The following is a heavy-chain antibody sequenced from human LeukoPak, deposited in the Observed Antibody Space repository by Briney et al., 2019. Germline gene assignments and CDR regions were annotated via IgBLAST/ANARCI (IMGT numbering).Heavy chain of an antibody. J-gene: IGHJ3*02. CDR3: ARDDRRRNIVVVVAATAFDI. V-gene: IGHV3-21*01. CDR1: GFTFSSYS. D-gene: IGHD2-15*01. Sequence: GGSLRLSCAASGFTFSSYSMNWVRQAPGKGLEWVSSISSSSSSYIYYADSVKGRFTISRDNAKNSLYLQMNSLRAEDTAVYYCARDDRRRNIVVVVAATAFDIWGQGTMVTVSS. CDR2: ISSSSSSYI.